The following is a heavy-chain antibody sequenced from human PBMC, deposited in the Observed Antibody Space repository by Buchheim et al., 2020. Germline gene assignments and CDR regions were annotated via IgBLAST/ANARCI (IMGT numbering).Heavy chain of an antibody. Sequence: QVQLVESGGGVVQPGRSLRLSCAASGFTFSSYGMHWVRQAPGKGLEWVAVISYDGSNKYYADSVKGRFTISRDNSKNTLYLQMNSLRAEDTAVYYCANSMVRGVIPPPYYYGMDVWGQGTT. CDR3: ANSMVRGVIPPPYYYGMDV. J-gene: IGHJ6*02. V-gene: IGHV3-30*18. D-gene: IGHD3-10*01. CDR1: GFTFSSYG. CDR2: ISYDGSNK.